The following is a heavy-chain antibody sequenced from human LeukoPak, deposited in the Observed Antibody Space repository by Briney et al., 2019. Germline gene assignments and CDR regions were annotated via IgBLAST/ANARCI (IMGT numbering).Heavy chain of an antibody. CDR1: GASISSGAYY. J-gene: IGHJ4*02. CDR3: ARDRTGYFFDD. Sequence: SETLSLTCTVSGASISSGAYYWSWIRQHPGKGLEWTGYIYYSGTTYYNPSLKSRVSISVDSSKNQFSLKLSSVTAADTAVYFCARDRTGYFFDDWGQGTLVTVSS. V-gene: IGHV4-31*03. CDR2: IYYSGTT.